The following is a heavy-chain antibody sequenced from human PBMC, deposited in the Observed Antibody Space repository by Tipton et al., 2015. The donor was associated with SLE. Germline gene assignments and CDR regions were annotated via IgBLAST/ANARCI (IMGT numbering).Heavy chain of an antibody. Sequence: SLRLSCAASGFTVSSNYMTWVRQAPGKGLEWVSLTYRGGSTYYADSVKGRFTVSGDNSKNTLYLQMSSLRTEDTAVYYCARGGGSDAFDIWGQGTMVTVSS. CDR2: TYRGGST. D-gene: IGHD3-16*01. J-gene: IGHJ3*02. V-gene: IGHV3-66*02. CDR3: ARGGGSDAFDI. CDR1: GFTVSSNY.